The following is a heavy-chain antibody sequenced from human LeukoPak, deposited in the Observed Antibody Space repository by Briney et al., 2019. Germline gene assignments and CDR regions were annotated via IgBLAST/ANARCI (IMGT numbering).Heavy chain of an antibody. D-gene: IGHD3-10*01. J-gene: IGHJ4*02. CDR2: MRYDGSNK. CDR1: GFTFSNYG. CDR3: AKDSKTLHYYGSGSYPDY. Sequence: GGSLRLSCAASGFTFSNYGMHWVRQAPGKGLEWVAFMRYDGSNKYYADSVKGRFTISRDNSKNTLYLQMNSLRAEDTAVYYCAKDSKTLHYYGSGSYPDYWGQGTLVTVSS. V-gene: IGHV3-30*02.